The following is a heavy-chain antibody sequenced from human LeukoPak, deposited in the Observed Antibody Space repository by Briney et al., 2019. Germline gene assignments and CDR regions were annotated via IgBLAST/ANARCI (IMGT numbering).Heavy chain of an antibody. CDR2: FNPSGGST. J-gene: IGHJ4*02. Sequence: GASVTVSFTASGYTFTSYYLHWVRQAPGQGLEWMGIFNPSGGSTSYAQKFQGRVTMTRDMSTSTVDMELSSLRSEDTAVYYCARDTAMGNGFDHWVQGTMVSVSS. V-gene: IGHV1-46*01. CDR1: GYTFTSYY. CDR3: ARDTAMGNGFDH. D-gene: IGHD5-18*01.